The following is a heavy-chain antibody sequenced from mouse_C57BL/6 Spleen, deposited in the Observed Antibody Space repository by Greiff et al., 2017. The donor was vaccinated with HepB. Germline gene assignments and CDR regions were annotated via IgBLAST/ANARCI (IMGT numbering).Heavy chain of an antibody. CDR2: IDPETGGT. V-gene: IGHV1-15*01. Sequence: QVQLKESGAELVRPGASVTLSCKASGYTFTDYDMHWVKQTHVHGLEWIGAIDPETGGTDYNQKFKGKAILTADKSSSTAYMELRSLNSEYSAFYDCTQPGRSYWFAYWGQGTLVTVSA. CDR3: TQPGRSYWFAY. D-gene: IGHD1-1*01. J-gene: IGHJ3*01. CDR1: GYTFTDYD.